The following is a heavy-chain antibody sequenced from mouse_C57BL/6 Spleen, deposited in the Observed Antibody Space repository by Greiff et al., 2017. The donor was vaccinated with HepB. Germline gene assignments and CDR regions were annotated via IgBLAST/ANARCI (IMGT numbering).Heavy chain of an antibody. J-gene: IGHJ3*01. D-gene: IGHD6-1*01. CDR1: GYTFTSYW. CDR2: IDPSDSYT. Sequence: QVQLKQPGAELVMPGASVKLSCKASGYTFTSYWMHWVKQRPGQGLEWIGEIDPSDSYTNYNQKFKGKSTLTVDKSSSTAYMQLSSLTSEDSAVYYCAILRSYWFAYWGQGTLVTVSA. CDR3: AILRSYWFAY. V-gene: IGHV1-69*01.